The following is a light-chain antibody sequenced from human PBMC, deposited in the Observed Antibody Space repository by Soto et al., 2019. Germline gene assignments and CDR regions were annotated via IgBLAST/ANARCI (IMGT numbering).Light chain of an antibody. CDR1: SSNIGAGYD. CDR2: GNS. J-gene: IGLJ2*01. V-gene: IGLV1-40*01. CDR3: QSSDSSLSGSYVV. Sequence: QSVLTQPPSVSGAPGQRVTISCTGSSSNIGAGYDVHWYQQLPGTAPKLLIYGNSNRPSGVPDRFSGSKSGTSASLAITGVQAEDEADYYCQSSDSSLSGSYVVFGGGTKLTVL.